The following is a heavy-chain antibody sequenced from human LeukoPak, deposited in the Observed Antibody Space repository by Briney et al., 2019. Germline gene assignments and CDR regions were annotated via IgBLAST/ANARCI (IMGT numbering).Heavy chain of an antibody. Sequence: GSLRLSCAASGFTFSSYWMHWVRQAPGKGLVWVSRINSDGSSTSYADSVKGRFTISRDNAKNTLYLQMNSLRAEDTAVYYCARGGYLRYFDWLSKPPYYFDYWGQGTLVTVSS. CDR3: ARGGYLRYFDWLSKPPYYFDY. V-gene: IGHV3-74*01. CDR1: GFTFSSYW. D-gene: IGHD3-9*01. J-gene: IGHJ4*02. CDR2: INSDGSST.